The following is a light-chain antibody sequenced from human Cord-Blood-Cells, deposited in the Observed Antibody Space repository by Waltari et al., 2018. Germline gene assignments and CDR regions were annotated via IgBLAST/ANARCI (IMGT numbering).Light chain of an antibody. CDR3: CSYAGSYVYV. CDR1: SSDVGGYNY. Sequence: QSALTQPRSVSGSTGPSVTISCPGTSSDVGGYNYVSWYQQNPGKAPKLMIYDVSKRPSGVPDRFSGSKSGNTASLTISGLQAEDEADYYCCSYAGSYVYVFGTGTKVTVL. V-gene: IGLV2-11*01. J-gene: IGLJ1*01. CDR2: DVS.